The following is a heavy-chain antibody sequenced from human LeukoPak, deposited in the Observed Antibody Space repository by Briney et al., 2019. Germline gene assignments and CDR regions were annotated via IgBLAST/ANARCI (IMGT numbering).Heavy chain of an antibody. J-gene: IGHJ4*02. CDR3: TTGVVLLWFGELLGTSDY. Sequence: GGSLRLSCAASGFTFSNAWMSWVRQAPGKGLEWVGRIKSKTDGGTTDYAAPVKGRFTISRDDSKNTLYLQMNSLKTEDTAVYYCTTGVVLLWFGELLGTSDYWGQGTLVTVSS. D-gene: IGHD3-10*01. CDR2: IKSKTDGGTT. CDR1: GFTFSNAW. V-gene: IGHV3-15*01.